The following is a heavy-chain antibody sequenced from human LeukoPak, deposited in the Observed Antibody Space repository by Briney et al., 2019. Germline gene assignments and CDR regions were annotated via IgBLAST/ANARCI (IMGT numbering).Heavy chain of an antibody. J-gene: IGHJ6*02. CDR2: ITTRSSYM. CDR3: AKDRLTYYYYGMDV. Sequence: GGSLRLSCAASGFTFSDYTMNWVRQAPGKGLEWVACITTRSSYMYYADLVKGRFTISRDNAKNSLYLQMNSLRAEDTAVYYCAKDRLTYYYYGMDVWGQGTTVTVSS. V-gene: IGHV3-21*01. D-gene: IGHD2-15*01. CDR1: GFTFSDYT.